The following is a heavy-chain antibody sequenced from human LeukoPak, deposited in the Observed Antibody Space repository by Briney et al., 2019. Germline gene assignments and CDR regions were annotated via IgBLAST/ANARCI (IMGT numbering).Heavy chain of an antibody. CDR1: GYTFTSYY. CDR3: ARDPYYYDSSGYHLDY. CDR2: INPSGGST. J-gene: IGHJ4*02. D-gene: IGHD3-22*01. Sequence: ASVKVSCKASGYTFTSYYMHWVRQAPGQGLEWMGLINPSGGSTSYAQKFQGRVTMTRDTSTSTVYMELSSLRSEDTAVYYCARDPYYYDSSGYHLDYWGQGTLVTVSS. V-gene: IGHV1-46*01.